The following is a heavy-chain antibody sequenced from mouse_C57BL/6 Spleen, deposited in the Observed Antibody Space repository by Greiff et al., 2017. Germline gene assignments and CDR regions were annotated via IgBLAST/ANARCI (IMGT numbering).Heavy chain of an antibody. CDR1: GYTFTSYW. J-gene: IGHJ3*01. CDR2: IYPGNSDT. V-gene: IGHV1-5*01. CDR3: TEDYYGSSYGFAY. Sequence: VQLQQSGTVLARPGASVKMSCKTSGYTFTSYWMHWVKQRPGQGLEWIGAIYPGNSDTSYNQKFKCKAKLTAVTSASTAYMELSSLTNEDSAVYYGTEDYYGSSYGFAYWGQGTLVTVSA. D-gene: IGHD1-1*01.